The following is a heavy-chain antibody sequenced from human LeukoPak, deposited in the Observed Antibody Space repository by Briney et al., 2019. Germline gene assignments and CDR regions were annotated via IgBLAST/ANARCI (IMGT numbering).Heavy chain of an antibody. CDR3: AGDLVEIAAAWANWFDP. Sequence: SETLSLTCTVSGGSISSYYWSWIRQPPGKGLEWIGYIYYSGSTNYNPSLKSRVTISVDTSKNQFSLKLSSVTAADTAVYYCAGDLVEIAAAWANWFDPWGQGTLVTVSS. D-gene: IGHD6-13*01. CDR1: GGSISSYY. V-gene: IGHV4-59*01. CDR2: IYYSGST. J-gene: IGHJ5*02.